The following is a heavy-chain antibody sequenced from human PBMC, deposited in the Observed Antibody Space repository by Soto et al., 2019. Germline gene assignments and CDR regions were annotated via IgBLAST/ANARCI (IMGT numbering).Heavy chain of an antibody. CDR2: IYYSGST. Sequence: PSETLSLTCTVSGDSISTDYWSWIRQSPGKGLEWIGFIYYSGSTYYNASLKSRVTISVDTSKNQFSLKLSSVTAADTAVYYCARRYSGYDFDYWGQGTLVTVSS. CDR3: ARRYSGYDFDY. D-gene: IGHD5-12*01. J-gene: IGHJ4*02. V-gene: IGHV4-59*04. CDR1: GDSISTDY.